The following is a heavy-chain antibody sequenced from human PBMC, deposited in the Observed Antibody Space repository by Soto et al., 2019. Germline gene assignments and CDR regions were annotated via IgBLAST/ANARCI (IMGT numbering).Heavy chain of an antibody. Sequence: ASVKVCCKASGFSFSDYFMHWVRQAPGQGLEWMGIINPSGDSRNYAQKFQGRVTITRDTSTSTVYMDLSSLRYEDTAVYYCARIAWELRRRKYNWFDPWGQGTLVTVAS. CDR3: ARIAWELRRRKYNWFDP. CDR2: INPSGDSR. D-gene: IGHD1-26*01. CDR1: GFSFSDYF. J-gene: IGHJ5*02. V-gene: IGHV1-46*01.